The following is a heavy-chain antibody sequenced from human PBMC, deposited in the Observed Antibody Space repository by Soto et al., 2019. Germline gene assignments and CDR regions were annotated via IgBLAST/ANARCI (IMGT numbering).Heavy chain of an antibody. Sequence: QITLKESGPTLVKPTQTLTLTCTFSGFSLSTSGVGVGWIRQPPGKALEWLAVIYWDDSYHYSPSLRSRLTITKDTSKYQVVLTMTNMDPVDTATYYCAHKGYGDYPLDYWGQGTLVTVSS. CDR1: GFSLSTSGVG. D-gene: IGHD4-17*01. CDR2: IYWDDSY. V-gene: IGHV2-5*02. CDR3: AHKGYGDYPLDY. J-gene: IGHJ4*02.